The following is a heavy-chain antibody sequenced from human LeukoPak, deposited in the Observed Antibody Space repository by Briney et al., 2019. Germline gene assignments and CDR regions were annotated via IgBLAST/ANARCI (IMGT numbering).Heavy chain of an antibody. CDR2: IKEDGSEK. D-gene: IGHD3-10*01. V-gene: IGHV3-7*01. CDR3: ARDYYYGSGRRGFYFDY. Sequence: GGSLRLSCAASGFTFSNYAMNWVRQAPGKGLEWVANIKEDGSEKYYVDSVKGRFTISRDNAKNSLYLQMSSLRAEDTAVYYCARDYYYGSGRRGFYFDYWGQGTLVTVSS. J-gene: IGHJ4*02. CDR1: GFTFSNYA.